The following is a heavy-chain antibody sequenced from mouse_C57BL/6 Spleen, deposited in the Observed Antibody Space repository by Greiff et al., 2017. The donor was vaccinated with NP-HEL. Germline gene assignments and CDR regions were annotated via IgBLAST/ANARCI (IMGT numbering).Heavy chain of an antibody. V-gene: IGHV5-17*01. Sequence: VQLKESGGGLVKPGGSLKLSCAASGFTFSDYGMRWVRQAPEQGLEWVAYISSGSSTIYYADTVKGRITISRDNATNTLFLQMTSLRSEDSAMYYCARGSLDGYYGYWGQGTTLTVSS. CDR1: GFTFSDYG. CDR2: ISSGSSTI. D-gene: IGHD2-3*01. J-gene: IGHJ2*01. CDR3: ARGSLDGYYGY.